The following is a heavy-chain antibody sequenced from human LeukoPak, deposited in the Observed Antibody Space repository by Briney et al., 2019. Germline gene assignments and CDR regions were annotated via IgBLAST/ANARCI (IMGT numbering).Heavy chain of an antibody. CDR3: ATDLRRYYYNLGGEIDF. Sequence: GASVKVSCKASGYTFTSYGISWVRQAPGQGLEWMGWISAYNGNTIYAQKFQGRVTMTEDTSTDTAYMELSSLRSEDTAVYYCATDLRRYYYNLGGEIDFWGQGTLVTVSS. CDR2: ISAYNGNT. J-gene: IGHJ4*02. V-gene: IGHV1-18*01. CDR1: GYTFTSYG. D-gene: IGHD3-9*01.